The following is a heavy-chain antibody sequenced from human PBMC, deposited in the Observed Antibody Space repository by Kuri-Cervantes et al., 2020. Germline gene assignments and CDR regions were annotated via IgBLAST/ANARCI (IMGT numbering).Heavy chain of an antibody. D-gene: IGHD2-21*02. CDR2: IEQYGSEK. Sequence: GGSLRLSCAASGFTLNSYWMSWVRQAPGKGLEWVANIEQYGSEKYYMDSVKGRFTISRDNAKNSLYLQMNSLRAEDTALYYCARMFPTAFCGGDCYFDFWGQGTLVTVSS. J-gene: IGHJ4*02. CDR3: ARMFPTAFCGGDCYFDF. V-gene: IGHV3-7*01. CDR1: GFTLNSYW.